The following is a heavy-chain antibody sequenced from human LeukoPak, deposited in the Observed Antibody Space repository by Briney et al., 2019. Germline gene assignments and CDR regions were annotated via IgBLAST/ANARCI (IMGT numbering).Heavy chain of an antibody. Sequence: GESLKISCKGSGYSFTSYWIGWVRQMPGKGLEWMGIIYPGDSGTRYSPSFQGQVTISADKSISTAYLQWSSLKASDTAMYYCARHSLKQWLPPGYWGQGTLVTVSS. V-gene: IGHV5-51*01. CDR2: IYPGDSGT. CDR1: GYSFTSYW. CDR3: ARHSLKQWLPPGY. J-gene: IGHJ4*02. D-gene: IGHD6-19*01.